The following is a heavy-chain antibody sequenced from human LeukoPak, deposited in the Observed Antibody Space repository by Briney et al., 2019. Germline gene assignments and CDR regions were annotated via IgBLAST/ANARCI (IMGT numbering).Heavy chain of an antibody. Sequence: GGSLRLSCTVSGFTVSINSMSWVRQAPGKGLEWVSFIYSGGNTYYADSVKGRFTISRDNSKNTFHLQMNSLRAEDTAVYYCARRAGDYSHPYDYWGQGTLVTVSS. V-gene: IGHV3-53*01. CDR1: GFTVSINS. J-gene: IGHJ4*02. D-gene: IGHD3-22*01. CDR3: ARRAGDYSHPYDY. CDR2: IYSGGNT.